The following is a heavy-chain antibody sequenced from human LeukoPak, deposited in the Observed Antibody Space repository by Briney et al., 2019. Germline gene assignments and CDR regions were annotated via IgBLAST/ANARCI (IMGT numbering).Heavy chain of an antibody. J-gene: IGHJ4*02. CDR3: AVYYYDSSGYFDY. CDR1: GGSISSSSYY. Sequence: SETLSLTCTVSGGSISSSSYYWGWIRQPPGKGLEWIGSIYYSGSTYYNPSLKSRVTISVDTSENQFSLKLSSVTAADTAVYYCAVYYYDSSGYFDYWGQGTLVTVSP. V-gene: IGHV4-39*01. CDR2: IYYSGST. D-gene: IGHD3-22*01.